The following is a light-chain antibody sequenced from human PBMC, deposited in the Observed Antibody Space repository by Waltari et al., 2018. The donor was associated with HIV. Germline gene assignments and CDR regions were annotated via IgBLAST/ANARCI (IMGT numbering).Light chain of an antibody. CDR3: HQHNYSPRS. CDR1: ASIGNN. V-gene: IGKV3-15*01. CDR2: GVS. J-gene: IGKJ1*01. Sequence: VMTKSPATLSAPPGGSDTITRRTSASIGNNFSWYQQRPGQTPRCLIYGVSTRAPGIPGRITGSGSGTEFTLTINNLQPEDTAVYYCHQHNYSPRSFGQGTRVDLK.